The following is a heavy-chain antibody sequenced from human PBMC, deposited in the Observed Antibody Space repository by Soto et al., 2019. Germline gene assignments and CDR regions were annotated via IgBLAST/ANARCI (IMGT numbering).Heavy chain of an antibody. CDR2: IKSKTDGGTT. V-gene: IGHV3-15*01. CDR1: GLTFKNAY. J-gene: IGHJ4*02. CDR3: TAPGGSSNSWDLDF. Sequence: PGGSLRLSCAASGLTFKNAYMNWVRQAPGKGLEWVGRIKSKTDGGTTDYAAPVKDRFIISRDDSKNTLYLQLNSLKTEDTAVYYCTAPGGSSNSWDLDFWGQGTLVTVS. D-gene: IGHD1-26*01.